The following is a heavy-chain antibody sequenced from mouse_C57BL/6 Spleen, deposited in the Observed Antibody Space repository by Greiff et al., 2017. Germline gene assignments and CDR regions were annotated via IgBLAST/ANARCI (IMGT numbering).Heavy chain of an antibody. CDR2: ISYDGSN. V-gene: IGHV3-6*01. Sequence: EVKLLESGPGLVKPSQSLSLTCSVTGYSITSGYYWNWIRQFPGNKLEWMGYISYDGSNNYNPSLKNRISITRDTSKNQFVLKLNSVTTEDTATYYCARAPNWDGFAYWGQGTLVTVSA. CDR1: GYSITSGYY. CDR3: ARAPNWDGFAY. J-gene: IGHJ3*01. D-gene: IGHD4-1*01.